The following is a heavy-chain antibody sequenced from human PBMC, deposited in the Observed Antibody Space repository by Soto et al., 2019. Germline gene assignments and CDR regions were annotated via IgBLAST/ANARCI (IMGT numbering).Heavy chain of an antibody. J-gene: IGHJ4*02. V-gene: IGHV1-24*01. Sequence: ASVKVSCKVSGYTLTELSMHWVRQAPGKGLEWMGGFDPEDGETIYAQKFQGRVTMTEDTSTDTAYMELSSLRSEDTAVYYCATEGHSSSWYRNYYFDYWGQGTLVTVSS. CDR2: FDPEDGET. CDR3: ATEGHSSSWYRNYYFDY. D-gene: IGHD6-13*01. CDR1: GYTLTELS.